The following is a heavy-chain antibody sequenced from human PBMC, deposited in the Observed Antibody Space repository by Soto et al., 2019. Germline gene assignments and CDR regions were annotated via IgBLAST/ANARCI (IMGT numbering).Heavy chain of an antibody. CDR3: ASSPRGYCSSTSCRELGNYYGMDV. Sequence: GESLNISCKGSGYSFTSYFISWVRQMPGKGLEWMGRIDPSDSYTNYSPSFQGHVTISADKSISTAYLQWSSLKASDTAMYYCASSPRGYCSSTSCRELGNYYGMDVWGQGTTVTVSS. J-gene: IGHJ6*02. V-gene: IGHV5-10-1*01. D-gene: IGHD2-2*01. CDR1: GYSFTSYF. CDR2: IDPSDSYT.